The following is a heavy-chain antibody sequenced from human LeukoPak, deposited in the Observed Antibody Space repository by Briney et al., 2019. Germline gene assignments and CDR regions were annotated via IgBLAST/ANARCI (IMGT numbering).Heavy chain of an antibody. D-gene: IGHD2-2*01. Sequence: SETLSLTCTVSGGSISSSSYYWGWIRQPPGKGLEWIGSIYYSGTTYYNPSLRSRVTISVDTSKNQFSLKLSSVTAADTAVYYCARGRINCSSTSCYLPYFDYWGQGTLVTVSS. CDR3: ARGRINCSSTSCYLPYFDY. CDR1: GGSISSSSYY. J-gene: IGHJ4*02. CDR2: IYYSGTT. V-gene: IGHV4-39*07.